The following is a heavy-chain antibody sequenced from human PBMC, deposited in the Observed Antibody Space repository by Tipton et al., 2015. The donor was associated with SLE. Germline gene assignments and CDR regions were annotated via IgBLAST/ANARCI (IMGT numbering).Heavy chain of an antibody. CDR1: GGSISGSSYY. CDR3: ARGRAITILTALFFDY. CDR2: MYYSGST. V-gene: IGHV4-39*07. D-gene: IGHD3-3*01. Sequence: TLSLTCTVSGGSISGSSYYWGWIRQPPGKGLEWIGTMYYSGSTYYNPSLKSRVTVSVDTSKNQFSLKWSSVTAADTAVYYCARGRAITILTALFFDYWGQGTLVTVSS. J-gene: IGHJ4*02.